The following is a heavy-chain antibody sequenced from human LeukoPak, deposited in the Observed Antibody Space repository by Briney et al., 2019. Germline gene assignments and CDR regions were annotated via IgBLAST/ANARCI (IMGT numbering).Heavy chain of an antibody. Sequence: ASVKVSCKASGHLLNGHYIHWVRQAPGQGLEWMGWMNPNNGGTNYAQRFQGRLTLTRDTSISTAYMELSRLTSDDTAVYYCARVVVIGNGWYKGFDPWGQGTLVIVSS. CDR1: GHLLNGHY. J-gene: IGHJ5*02. CDR2: MNPNNGGT. D-gene: IGHD6-19*01. CDR3: ARVVVIGNGWYKGFDP. V-gene: IGHV1-2*02.